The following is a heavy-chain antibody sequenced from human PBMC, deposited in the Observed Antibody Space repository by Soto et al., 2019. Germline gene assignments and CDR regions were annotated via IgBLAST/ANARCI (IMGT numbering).Heavy chain of an antibody. D-gene: IGHD6-6*01. J-gene: IGHJ6*02. CDR1: GGTFSSYA. CDR3: ARDRVAAPPYYYYGMDV. V-gene: IGHV1-69*01. CDR2: IIPIFGTA. Sequence: QVQLVQSGAEVKKPGSSVKVSCKASGGTFSSYAISWARQAPGQGLEWMGGIIPIFGTANYAQKFQGRVTITADESTSTAYMELSSLRSEDTAVYYCARDRVAAPPYYYYGMDVWGQGTTVTVSS.